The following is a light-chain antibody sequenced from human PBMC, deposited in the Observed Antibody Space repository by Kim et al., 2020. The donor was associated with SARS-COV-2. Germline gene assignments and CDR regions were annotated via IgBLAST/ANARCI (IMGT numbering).Light chain of an antibody. Sequence: EMVMTQSPATLSVSPGESATLSCRASQSVSDNNLAWYQHKPGQAHRLLVYGASTRVTGIPARFSGSVSGTEFTLTISSLQPEDFAVYYCQQYSSWFDPCGQGTKVE. CDR3: QQYSSWFDP. CDR2: GAS. CDR1: QSVSDNN. J-gene: IGKJ2*01. V-gene: IGKV3-15*01.